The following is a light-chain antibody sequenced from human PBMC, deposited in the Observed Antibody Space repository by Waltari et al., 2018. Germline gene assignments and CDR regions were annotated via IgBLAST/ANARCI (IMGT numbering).Light chain of an antibody. CDR1: SSDVGTYNL. CDR2: EVS. CDR3: CSYAGSSTMV. Sequence: QSALTQPASVSGSPGQSITISCTGTSSDVGTYNLVSWYQHHPGKAPQLMIYEVSKRPSGVSYRFSGSKSGNTASLTISGLQTDDEADYYCCSYAGSSTMVFGGGTKLTVL. V-gene: IGLV2-23*02. J-gene: IGLJ2*01.